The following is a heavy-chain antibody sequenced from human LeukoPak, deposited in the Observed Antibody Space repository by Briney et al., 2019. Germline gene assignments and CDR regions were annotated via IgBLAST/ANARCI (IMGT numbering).Heavy chain of an antibody. CDR3: ARGSSYYDFWSGYYAYSNSDYFDY. V-gene: IGHV1-69*13. CDR2: IIPIFGTA. Sequence: ASVKVSCKASGGTFSSYAISWVRQAPGQGLEWMGGIIPIFGTANYAQKSQGRVTITADESTSTAYMELSSLRSEDTAVYYCARGSSYYDFWSGYYAYSNSDYFDYWGQGTLVTVSS. D-gene: IGHD3-3*01. J-gene: IGHJ4*02. CDR1: GGTFSSYA.